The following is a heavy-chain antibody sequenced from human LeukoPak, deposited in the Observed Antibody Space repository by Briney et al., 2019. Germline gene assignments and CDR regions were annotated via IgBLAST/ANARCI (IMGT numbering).Heavy chain of an antibody. J-gene: IGHJ4*02. CDR3: ARAPRIAAAGSNFDY. D-gene: IGHD6-13*01. CDR1: GGTFSSYA. CDR2: IIPIFGTA. V-gene: IGHV1-69*13. Sequence: SVKVSCKASGGTFSSYAISWVRQAPGQGLEWMGGIIPIFGTANYAQKFQGRVTITADESTSTAYMELSSLRSEDTAVYYCARAPRIAAAGSNFDYWGQGTLVTVSS.